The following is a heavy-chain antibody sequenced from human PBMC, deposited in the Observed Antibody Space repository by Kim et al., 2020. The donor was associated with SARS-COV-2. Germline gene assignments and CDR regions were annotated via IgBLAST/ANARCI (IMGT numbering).Heavy chain of an antibody. D-gene: IGHD4-17*01. J-gene: IGHJ4*02. V-gene: IGHV3-30*04. CDR3: ARDPDYGGNSHFDY. CDR1: GFTFSSYA. Sequence: GGSLRLSCAASGFTFSSYAMHWVRQAPGKGLEWVAVISYDGSNKYYADSVKGRFTISRDNSKNTLYLQMNSLRAEDTAVYYCARDPDYGGNSHFDYWGQGTLVTVSS. CDR2: ISYDGSNK.